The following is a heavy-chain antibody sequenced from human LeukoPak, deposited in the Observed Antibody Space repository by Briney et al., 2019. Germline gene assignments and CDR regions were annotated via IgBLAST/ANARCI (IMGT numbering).Heavy chain of an antibody. CDR2: IGSSDTTI. CDR1: GFTFSDYE. J-gene: IGHJ4*02. V-gene: IGHV3-48*03. D-gene: IGHD5-24*01. CDR3: ARDRRDAYSQNFDY. Sequence: PGGSLRLSCAASGFTFSDYEMNWVRQAPGKGLEWVSYIGSSDTTIYYADSVKGRFTISRDNAKNSLYLQMNGLRAKDTAVYYCARDRRDAYSQNFDYWGQGTLVTVSS.